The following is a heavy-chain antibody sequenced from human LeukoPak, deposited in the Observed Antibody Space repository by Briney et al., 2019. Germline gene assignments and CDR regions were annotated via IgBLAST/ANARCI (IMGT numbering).Heavy chain of an antibody. CDR1: GFTFSGHG. CDR2: ISHSSNTI. CDR3: ARISGSGGSYYYYYMDV. D-gene: IGHD3-10*01. Sequence: GGSLRLSCEASGFTFSGHGMNWVRQAPGKGLEWLAYISHSSNTIYYADSVRGRFTVSRDNPKNSLFLQMNSLRAEDTAVYFCARISGSGGSYYYYYMDVWGKGTTVTVSS. J-gene: IGHJ6*03. V-gene: IGHV3-48*04.